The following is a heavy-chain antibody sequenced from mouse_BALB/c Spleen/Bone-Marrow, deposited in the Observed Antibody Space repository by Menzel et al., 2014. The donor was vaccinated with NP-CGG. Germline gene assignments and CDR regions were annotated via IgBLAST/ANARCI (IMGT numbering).Heavy chain of an antibody. V-gene: IGHV1-18*01. D-gene: IGHD1-1*01. CDR1: GYSFTGYT. CDR3: ARDYYGSTSYYYAMDY. J-gene: IGHJ4*01. CDR2: INPYNGGT. Sequence: EVQGVESGPELVKPGASMKISCKTSGYSFTGYTMNWVKRSHGKNLEWIGLINPYNGGTSYNQNFKGKATLTVDKSSSTAYMELLSLTSEDSAVYYCARDYYGSTSYYYAMDYWGQGTSVTVSS.